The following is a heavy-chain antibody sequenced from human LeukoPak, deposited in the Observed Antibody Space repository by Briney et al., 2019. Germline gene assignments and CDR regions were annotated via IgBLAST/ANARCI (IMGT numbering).Heavy chain of an antibody. CDR3: ARDIVFYYYDNSGYFGAFDI. V-gene: IGHV6-1*01. J-gene: IGHJ3*02. D-gene: IGHD3-22*01. Sequence: SQTLSLTCAISGDSVSSKSVAWNWIRQSPSRGLEWLGRTYYRSKWYDDYAVSVKSRITINADTSKNQFSLHLNSVTPEDTAVYYCARDIVFYYYDNSGYFGAFDIWGQGTMVTVSS. CDR1: GDSVSSKSVA. CDR2: TYYRSKWYD.